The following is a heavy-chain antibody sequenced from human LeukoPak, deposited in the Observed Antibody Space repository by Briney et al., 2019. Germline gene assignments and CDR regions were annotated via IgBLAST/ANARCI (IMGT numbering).Heavy chain of an antibody. Sequence: GGSLRLSGAASGFTFSTYSMNWVRQAPGKGLEWVSSISSSSSYIYYADSVKGRFTISRDNAKNSLYLQMNSLRAEDTAVYYCARGEGYSSSFQLDYWGQGTLVTVSS. CDR3: ARGEGYSSSFQLDY. CDR1: GFTFSTYS. CDR2: ISSSSSYI. J-gene: IGHJ4*02. V-gene: IGHV3-21*01. D-gene: IGHD6-6*01.